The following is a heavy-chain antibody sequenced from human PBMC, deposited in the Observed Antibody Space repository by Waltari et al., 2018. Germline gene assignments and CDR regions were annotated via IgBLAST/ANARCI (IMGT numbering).Heavy chain of an antibody. CDR2: INHSGST. Sequence: QVQLQQWGAGLLKPSETLSLTCAVYGGSFSGYYWSWIRQPPGKGLEWIGEINHSGSTNYNPSLKSRGTISVDTSKNQFSLKLSSVTAADTAVYYCARGYITMVRGVTPAAPYNWFDPWGQGTLVTVSS. CDR3: ARGYITMVRGVTPAAPYNWFDP. V-gene: IGHV4-34*01. J-gene: IGHJ5*02. D-gene: IGHD3-10*01. CDR1: GGSFSGYY.